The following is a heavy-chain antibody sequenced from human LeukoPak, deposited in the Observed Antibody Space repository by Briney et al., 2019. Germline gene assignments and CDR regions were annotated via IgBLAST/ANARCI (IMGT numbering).Heavy chain of an antibody. V-gene: IGHV1-8*01. D-gene: IGHD2-8*01. CDR3: AREIGRYCTNGVCREYYYYYYDMDV. CDR2: MNPNSGNT. Sequence: GASVKVSGKASGYTFTSYDINWVRQATGQGLEWMGWMNPNSGNTGYAQKFQGRVTMTRNTSISTAYMELSSLRSEDTAVYYCAREIGRYCTNGVCREYYYYYYDMDVWGQGTTVTVSS. J-gene: IGHJ6*02. CDR1: GYTFTSYD.